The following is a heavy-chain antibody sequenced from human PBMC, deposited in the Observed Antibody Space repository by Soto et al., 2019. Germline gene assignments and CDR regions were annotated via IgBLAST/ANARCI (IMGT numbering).Heavy chain of an antibody. CDR3: ARDQSSGGAFDY. V-gene: IGHV1-18*01. CDR2: INAYNGNT. J-gene: IGHJ4*02. Sequence: QVQLLQSGAEVKKPGASVKVSCKASGYTFTSYGISWVRQAPGQGLEWMGWINAYNGNTNYAQDPQGRVTMTTDTSTSTAYMELRTLRSDHTAVYYCARDQSSGGAFDYWGKGTLVTVSS. CDR1: GYTFTSYG. D-gene: IGHD2-21*01.